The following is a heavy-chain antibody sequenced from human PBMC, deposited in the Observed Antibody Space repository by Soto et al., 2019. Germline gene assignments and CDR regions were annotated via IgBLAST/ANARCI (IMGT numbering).Heavy chain of an antibody. Sequence: GGSLRLSCAASGFTFSSYAMSWVRQAPGKGLEWVSAISGSGDSTYYADSVKGRFTISRDNSKDTLYLQMNGLRAEDTAVYYCAKSCTGGWYSSCFDYWGQGTLVTVPQ. CDR1: GFTFSSYA. CDR3: AKSCTGGWYSSCFDY. V-gene: IGHV3-23*01. D-gene: IGHD6-19*01. J-gene: IGHJ4*02. CDR2: ISGSGDST.